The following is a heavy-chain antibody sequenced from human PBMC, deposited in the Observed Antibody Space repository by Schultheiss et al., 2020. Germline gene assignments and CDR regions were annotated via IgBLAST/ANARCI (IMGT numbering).Heavy chain of an antibody. V-gene: IGHV3-21*05. CDR1: GFTFSSYA. CDR2: ISSSSSYT. CDR3: ARDWLGDTAMVP. J-gene: IGHJ5*02. D-gene: IGHD5-18*01. Sequence: GGSLRLSCAASGFTFSSYAMHWVRQAPGKGLEWVSYISSSSSYTNYADSVKGRFTISRDNSKNTLYLQMNSLRSEDTAVYYCARDWLGDTAMVPWGQGTLVNVYS.